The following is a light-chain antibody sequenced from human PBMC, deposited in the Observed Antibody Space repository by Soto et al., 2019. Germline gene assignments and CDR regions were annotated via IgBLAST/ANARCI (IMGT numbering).Light chain of an antibody. J-gene: IGKJ1*01. CDR3: QQYNDNWPT. CDR1: QSVRTN. V-gene: IGKV3-15*01. Sequence: EIVMTQYPDTLSVSPGETVTLSCRASQSVRTNLAWYQHKPGQSPRLLIYGASKRATGFPGRFSGSGSGTEFTLTISSLQSEDFAVYYCQQYNDNWPTFGQGTKVEIK. CDR2: GAS.